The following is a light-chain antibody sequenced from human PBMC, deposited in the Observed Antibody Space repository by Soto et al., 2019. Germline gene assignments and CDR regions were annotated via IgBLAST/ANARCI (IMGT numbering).Light chain of an antibody. V-gene: IGLV2-14*03. J-gene: IGLJ2*01. Sequence: QSVLTQPASVSGSPGQSITISCTGTSNDIGGYNYVSWYQQRPGKAPKLIISEVSDRPSGVSDRFSGSKSGNTASLTISGLQAEDEAVYYCSSYELDSPLVFGGGTKLTVL. CDR1: SNDIGGYNY. CDR2: EVS. CDR3: SSYELDSPLV.